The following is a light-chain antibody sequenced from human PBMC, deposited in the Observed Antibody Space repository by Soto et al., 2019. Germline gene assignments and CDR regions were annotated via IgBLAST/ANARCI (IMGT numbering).Light chain of an antibody. J-gene: IGLJ2*01. Sequence: SYELTQPPSMSVSPGQTASITCSGNKLGDKYACWYQQKPGQSPVLVIYQDKKRPSGIPERFSGSNSGNTATLTISGTQAIDEADYYCQAWYSSTAHVGVGGGTKLTVL. V-gene: IGLV3-1*01. CDR3: QAWYSSTAHVG. CDR2: QDK. CDR1: KLGDKY.